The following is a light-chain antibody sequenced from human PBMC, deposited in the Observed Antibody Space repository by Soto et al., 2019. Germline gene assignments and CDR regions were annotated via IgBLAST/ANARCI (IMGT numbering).Light chain of an antibody. CDR2: EVS. V-gene: IGLV2-8*01. Sequence: QSALTQPPSASGSPGQSVTISRTGTSSDIGAYNYVSWYQQHPGKAPKLMIHEVSNLPSGVPDRFSGSKSGNTASLTVSGLQAEDEADYYCSSYAGSNDRWVFGGGTKLTVL. CDR3: SSYAGSNDRWV. J-gene: IGLJ3*02. CDR1: SSDIGAYNY.